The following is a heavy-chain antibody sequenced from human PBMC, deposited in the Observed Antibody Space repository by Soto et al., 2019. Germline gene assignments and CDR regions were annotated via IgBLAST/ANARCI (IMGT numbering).Heavy chain of an antibody. D-gene: IGHD1-26*01. V-gene: IGHV3-11*01. Sequence: GGSLRLSCAASGFTFSDYYMSWIRQAPGKGLEWVSYISSSGSTIYYADSVKGRFTISRDNAKNSLYLPMKSLRAEDTAVYYCASPVGIRDGSKWALDAFDIWGQGTMVTVSS. CDR1: GFTFSDYY. CDR3: ASPVGIRDGSKWALDAFDI. J-gene: IGHJ3*02. CDR2: ISSSGSTI.